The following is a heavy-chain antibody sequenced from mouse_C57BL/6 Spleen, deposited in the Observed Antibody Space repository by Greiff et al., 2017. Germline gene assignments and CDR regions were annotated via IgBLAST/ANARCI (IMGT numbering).Heavy chain of an antibody. V-gene: IGHV1-82*01. CDR3: ASGDYSFDD. CDR1: GYAFSSSW. CDR2: IYPGDGDT. Sequence: QVQLQQSGPELVKPGASVKISCKASGYAFSSSWMNWVKQRPGKGLEWIGRIYPGDGDTNYNGKFKGKATLTADKSSSTAYMQLSSLTSEDSAVYFCASGDYSFDDWGQGTTLTVSS. J-gene: IGHJ2*01.